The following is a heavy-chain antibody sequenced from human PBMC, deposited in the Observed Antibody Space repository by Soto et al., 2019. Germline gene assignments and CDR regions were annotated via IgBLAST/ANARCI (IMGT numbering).Heavy chain of an antibody. CDR3: AHSGSDYDFWSGDYYYYYGMDV. V-gene: IGHV2-5*02. J-gene: IGHJ6*02. CDR2: IYWDDDK. D-gene: IGHD3-3*01. CDR1: GFSLSTSGVG. Sequence: QITLKESGPTLVKPTQTLTLTCTFSGFSLSTSGVGVGWIRQPPGKALEWLALIYWDDDKRYSPSLKSRLTITKDTSKNQVVLTMTNMDPVDTATYYCAHSGSDYDFWSGDYYYYYGMDVWGQGTTVTVSS.